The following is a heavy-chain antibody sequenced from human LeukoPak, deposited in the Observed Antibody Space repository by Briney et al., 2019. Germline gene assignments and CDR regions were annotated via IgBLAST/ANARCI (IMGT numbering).Heavy chain of an antibody. V-gene: IGHV3-74*01. D-gene: IGHD2-2*01. J-gene: IGHJ4*02. CDR1: GFTFSTYW. Sequence: GALRLSCAASGFTFSTYWMHWVRQAPGKGLVWVSRINTDGSTTTYADSVKGRFTISRDNAKNTLYLQMNSLRAEDTAVYYCAREKKSSTSMDYWGQGTLVTVPT. CDR3: AREKKSSTSMDY. CDR2: INTDGSTT.